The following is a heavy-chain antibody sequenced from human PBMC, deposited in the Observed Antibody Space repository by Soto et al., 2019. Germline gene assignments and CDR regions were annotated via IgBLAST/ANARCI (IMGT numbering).Heavy chain of an antibody. CDR2: ISSSSSYI. D-gene: IGHD5-12*01. CDR1: GFTFSSYS. CDR3: ARYPAMATDVFYI. V-gene: IGHV3-21*01. Sequence: GGSLRLSCAASGFTFSSYSMNWVRQAPGKGLEWVSSISSSSSYIYYADSVKGRFTISRDNAKNSLYLQMNSLRAEDTAVYYCARYPAMATDVFYICGQRTMVTVS. J-gene: IGHJ3*02.